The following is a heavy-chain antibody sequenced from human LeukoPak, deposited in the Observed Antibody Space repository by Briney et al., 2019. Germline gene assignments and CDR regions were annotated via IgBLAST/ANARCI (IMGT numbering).Heavy chain of an antibody. D-gene: IGHD6-25*01. CDR1: GGSISDSNYY. Sequence: SETLSLTCTVSGGSISDSNYYWGWIRQPPGRGLEWIGNIYYSGSTYYSPSLKSRVTVSVDTSKNQFSLNLSSVTAADTAVYYCARQSTIAAARIDPWGQGTLVTVSS. V-gene: IGHV4-39*01. CDR3: ARQSTIAAARIDP. CDR2: IYYSGST. J-gene: IGHJ5*02.